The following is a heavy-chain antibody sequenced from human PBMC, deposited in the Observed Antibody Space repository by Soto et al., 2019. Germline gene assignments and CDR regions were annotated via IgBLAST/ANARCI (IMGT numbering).Heavy chain of an antibody. CDR2: LNPQNGDT. CDR3: VRDMVEPMDDYYYYAVDV. J-gene: IGHJ6*02. Sequence: XSVKVSCKPSGYSFAGYRLHWVRQAPGQGLEWMGWLNPQNGDTSYAQKFRDRVTMTSDTSITTAYMDLSRLTSDDTATYYCVRDMVEPMDDYYYYAVDVWGQGTTVTVSS. CDR1: GYSFAGYR. D-gene: IGHD2-15*01. V-gene: IGHV1-2*02.